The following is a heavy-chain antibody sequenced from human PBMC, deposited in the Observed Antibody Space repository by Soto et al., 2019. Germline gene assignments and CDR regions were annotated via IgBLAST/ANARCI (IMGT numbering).Heavy chain of an antibody. D-gene: IGHD3-9*01. J-gene: IGHJ6*03. CDR3: ARGDQYYDILAGYYTSMDV. V-gene: IGHV1-69*02. Sequence: QVQLVQSGAEVKKPGSSVKVSCKASGGTFSSYTISWVRQAPGQGLEWMGRIIPILGIANYAQKFQGRVTITADKSTSTAYMEPSSLGSEDTGVYYCARGDQYYDILAGYYTSMDVWGKGTTVTVSS. CDR2: IIPILGIA. CDR1: GGTFSSYT.